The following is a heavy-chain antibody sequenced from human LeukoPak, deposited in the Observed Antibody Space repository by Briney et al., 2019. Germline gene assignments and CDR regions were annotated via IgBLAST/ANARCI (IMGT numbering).Heavy chain of an antibody. CDR1: GFTFSSYG. CDR2: ISYDGSNK. D-gene: IGHD3-3*01. V-gene: IGHV3-30*18. CDR3: AKGPRITIFGVVVLSSPNAFDI. J-gene: IGHJ3*02. Sequence: GRSLRLSCAASGFTFSSYGMHWVRQAPGKGLEWVAVISYDGSNKYYADSVKGRFTISRDNSKNTLYLQMNSLRAEDTAVYYCAKGPRITIFGVVVLSSPNAFDIWGQGTMVTVSS.